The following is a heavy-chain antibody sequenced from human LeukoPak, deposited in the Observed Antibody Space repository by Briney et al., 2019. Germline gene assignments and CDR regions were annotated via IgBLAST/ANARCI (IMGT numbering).Heavy chain of an antibody. V-gene: IGHV3-30*18. J-gene: IGHJ4*02. Sequence: GRSLRLSCAASGFTFSSYGMHWVRQAPRKGLERVAVISYDGSNKYYADSVKGRFTISRDNSKNTLYLQMNSLRAEDTAVYYCAKSTASGYSNDYWGQGTLVTVSS. CDR1: GFTFSSYG. CDR2: ISYDGSNK. D-gene: IGHD3-22*01. CDR3: AKSTASGYSNDY.